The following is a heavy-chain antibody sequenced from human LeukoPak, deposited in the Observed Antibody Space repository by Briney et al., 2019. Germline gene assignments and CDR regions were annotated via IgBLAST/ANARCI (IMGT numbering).Heavy chain of an antibody. CDR3: RVGHYGDYA. V-gene: IGHV3-7*03. J-gene: IGHJ4*02. Sequence: GGSLRLSCVASRFTFSSYWMNWVRQAPGKGLEWVANIKEDGSEEYYVDSVKGRFTISRDNAKNSLYLEMNSLRDEDTAIYYCRVGHYGDYARVQGTLVTVSS. D-gene: IGHD4-17*01. CDR2: IKEDGSEE. CDR1: RFTFSSYW.